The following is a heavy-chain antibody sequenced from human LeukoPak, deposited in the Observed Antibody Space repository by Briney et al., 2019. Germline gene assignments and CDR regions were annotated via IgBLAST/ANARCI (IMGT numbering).Heavy chain of an antibody. CDR2: INPNSGGT. CDR3: ARAAIIAYCGGDCYRVEAFDI. D-gene: IGHD2-21*02. CDR1: VYTFTDYY. V-gene: IGHV1-2*02. J-gene: IGHJ3*02. Sequence: ASVKVSCKASVYTFTDYYMHWVRQAPGQGLEWMGWINPNSGGTNYAQKFQGRVTMTRDTSISTAYMELSRLRSDDTAVYYCARAAIIAYCGGDCYRVEAFDIWGQGTMVTVSS.